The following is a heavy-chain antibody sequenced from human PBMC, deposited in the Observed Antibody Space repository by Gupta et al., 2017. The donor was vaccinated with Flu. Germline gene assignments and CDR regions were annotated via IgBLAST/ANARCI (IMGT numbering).Heavy chain of an antibody. J-gene: IGHJ4*02. CDR2: IKSKTDGGTT. CDR3: TASRFLEWLPRLDY. CDR1: GFTFSNAW. D-gene: IGHD3-3*01. Sequence: EVQLVESGGGLVKPGGSLRLSCAASGFTFSNAWMSWVRQAPGKGLEWVGRIKSKTDGGTTDYAAPVKGRFTISRDDSKNTLYLQMNSLKTEDTAVYYCTASRFLEWLPRLDYWGQGTLVTVSS. V-gene: IGHV3-15*01.